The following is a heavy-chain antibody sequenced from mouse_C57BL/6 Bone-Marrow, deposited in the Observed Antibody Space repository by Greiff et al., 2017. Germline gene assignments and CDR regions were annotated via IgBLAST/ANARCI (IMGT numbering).Heavy chain of an antibody. Sequence: EVMLVESGGDLVKPGGSLKLSCAASGFTFSSYGMSWVRQTPDKRLEWVATISSGGSYTYYPDSVKGRFTISRDNAKNTLYLQMSSLKSEDTAMYYCARPPYYYGDSYEYFDVWGTGTTVTVSS. J-gene: IGHJ1*03. V-gene: IGHV5-6*02. CDR2: ISSGGSYT. CDR1: GFTFSSYG. CDR3: ARPPYYYGDSYEYFDV. D-gene: IGHD1-1*01.